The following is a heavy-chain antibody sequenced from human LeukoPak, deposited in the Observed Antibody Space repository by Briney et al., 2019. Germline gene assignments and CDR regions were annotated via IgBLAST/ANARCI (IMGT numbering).Heavy chain of an antibody. Sequence: SETLSLTCTVSGGSISTYYWSWIRQPAGKGLEWIGRIYTSGSTNYNPSLKSRVTMSVDTSKNQFSLNLSSVTAADTAMYYCAREFSGTSIAARVFDSWGQGTLVTVSS. CDR3: AREFSGTSIAARVFDS. V-gene: IGHV4-4*07. CDR2: IYTSGST. CDR1: GGSISTYY. D-gene: IGHD6-6*01. J-gene: IGHJ4*02.